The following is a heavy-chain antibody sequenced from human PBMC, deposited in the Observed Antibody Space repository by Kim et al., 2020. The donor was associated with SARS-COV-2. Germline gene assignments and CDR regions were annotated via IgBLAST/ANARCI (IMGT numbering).Heavy chain of an antibody. J-gene: IGHJ6*02. CDR2: IWYDGSNK. D-gene: IGHD2-2*01. Sequence: RGSLRLSCAASGFTFSSYGMHWVRQAPGKGLEWVAVIWYDGSNKYYADSVKGRFTISRDNSKNTLYLQMNSLRAEDTAVYYCAREVGSSTSCWRTCYYYGMDVWGQGTTVTVSS. CDR3: AREVGSSTSCWRTCYYYGMDV. V-gene: IGHV3-33*01. CDR1: GFTFSSYG.